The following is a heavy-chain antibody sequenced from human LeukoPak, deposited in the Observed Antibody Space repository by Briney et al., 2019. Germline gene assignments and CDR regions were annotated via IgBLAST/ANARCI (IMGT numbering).Heavy chain of an antibody. CDR3: AKASSQYFKWFLP. D-gene: IGHD3-22*01. CDR1: GFTFSSYG. J-gene: IGHJ5*02. Sequence: GGSLRLSCVASGFTFSSYGMHWVRQAPGKGLEWVAFIRCDASVPNYADSVKRRFTISRDNFKNTLYLQMSSLTDEEATVYYCAKASSQYFKWFLPGGERKPVTVSS. V-gene: IGHV3-30*02. CDR2: IRCDASVP.